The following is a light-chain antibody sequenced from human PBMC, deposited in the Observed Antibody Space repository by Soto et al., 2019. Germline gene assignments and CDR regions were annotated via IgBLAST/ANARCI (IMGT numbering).Light chain of an antibody. CDR1: RSNIGVNT. Sequence: QSVLTQPPSVSGTLGQRVIISCSGSRSNIGVNTVNWYRQLPGTAPKLLIYVDDERPSGVPDRFSGSKSGTSASLAISGLQSEDEADYYCVAWDDSLSGVIFGGGTKLTVL. CDR3: VAWDDSLSGVI. CDR2: VDD. J-gene: IGLJ2*01. V-gene: IGLV1-44*01.